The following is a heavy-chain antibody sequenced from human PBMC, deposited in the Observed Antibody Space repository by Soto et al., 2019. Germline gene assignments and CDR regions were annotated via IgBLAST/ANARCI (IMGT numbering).Heavy chain of an antibody. V-gene: IGHV1-24*01. Sequence: GASVKVSCKASGYTLTELAMHWVRQAPGKGHERMGGFDPEDGETIYAQKFQGRVTMTEDTSTDTAYMELSSLRSEDTAVYYCATGNMLTIFGVVITGKNWFDPWGQGTLVTVSS. J-gene: IGHJ5*02. D-gene: IGHD3-3*01. CDR1: GYTLTELA. CDR2: FDPEDGET. CDR3: ATGNMLTIFGVVITGKNWFDP.